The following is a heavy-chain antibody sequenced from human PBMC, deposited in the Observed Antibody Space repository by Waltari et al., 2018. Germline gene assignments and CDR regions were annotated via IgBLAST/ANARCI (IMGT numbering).Heavy chain of an antibody. CDR2: IAYDGSST. CDR3: ARDLSGGGMDV. V-gene: IGHV3-30*04. CDR1: GFICPNYA. Sequence: QVQLVESGGGVVQPGRSRVLPCAAAGFICPNYAMHWVRQDPGKGLEWVAVIAYDGSSTDYADSVQGRFIFSRDNSKNTLDLHMNSLRAEDMGVYFCARDLSGGGMDVWGQGTTVTVSS. J-gene: IGHJ6*02. D-gene: IGHD3-16*01.